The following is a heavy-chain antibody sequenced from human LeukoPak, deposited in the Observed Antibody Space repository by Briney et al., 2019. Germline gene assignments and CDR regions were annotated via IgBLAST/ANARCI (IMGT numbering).Heavy chain of an antibody. CDR3: TRAVAADDFSPGY. D-gene: IGHD3/OR15-3a*01. CDR2: ISSTSRYI. V-gene: IGHV3-21*01. Sequence: GGSLRLSCAASGFTFITYSLNWVRQAPGKGLEWVSCISSTSRYIYYADSVKGRFTISRDNAKNSVYLQMNSLRAEDTAVYYCTRAVAADDFSPGYWGQGTLVTVSS. J-gene: IGHJ4*02. CDR1: GFTFITYS.